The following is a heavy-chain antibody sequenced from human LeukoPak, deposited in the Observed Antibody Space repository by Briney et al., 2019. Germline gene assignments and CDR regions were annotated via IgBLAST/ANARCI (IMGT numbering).Heavy chain of an antibody. Sequence: SETLSLTCTVSGGSISSYYWSWIRQPPGKGLEWIGYIYSSGSTNYNPSLKSRVTISVDKSKNQFSLKLSSVTAADTAVYYCARGGYTSYYYYMDVWGEGTTVTVSS. CDR3: ARGGYTSYYYYMDV. CDR2: IYSSGST. V-gene: IGHV4-59*01. CDR1: GGSISSYY. D-gene: IGHD5-18*01. J-gene: IGHJ6*03.